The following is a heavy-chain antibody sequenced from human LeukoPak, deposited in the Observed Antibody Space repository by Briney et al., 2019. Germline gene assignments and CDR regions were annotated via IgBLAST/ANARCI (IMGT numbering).Heavy chain of an antibody. V-gene: IGHV4-59*01. CDR3: ARNGRGELLRRGYGQVFDY. D-gene: IGHD1-26*01. J-gene: IGHJ4*02. CDR1: GGSISSYY. Sequence: SETLSLTCTVSGGSISSYYWSWIRQPPGKGLEWIGYIYYSGSTNYNPSLKSRVTMSVDTSKNQFSLKLSSVTAADTAVYYCARNGRGELLRRGYGQVFDYWGQGTLVTVSS. CDR2: IYYSGST.